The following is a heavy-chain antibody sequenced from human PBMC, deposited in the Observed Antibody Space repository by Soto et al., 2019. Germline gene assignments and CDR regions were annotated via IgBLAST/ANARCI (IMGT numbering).Heavy chain of an antibody. J-gene: IGHJ4*02. CDR2: IYYSEST. V-gene: IGHV4-59*01. CDR3: ARVVPSSTSIFDY. CDR1: GGSISSYY. Sequence: PSETLSLTCTVSGGSISSYYWSWIRQPPGKGLEWIGYIYYSESTNYNPSLKSRVTISVDTSKNQFSLKLSSVTAADTAVYYCARVVPSSTSIFDYWGQGTLLTVST. D-gene: IGHD6-6*01.